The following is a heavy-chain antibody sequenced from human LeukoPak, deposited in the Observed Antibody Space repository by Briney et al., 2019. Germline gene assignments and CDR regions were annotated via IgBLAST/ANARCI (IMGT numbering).Heavy chain of an antibody. D-gene: IGHD5-12*01. CDR2: INPSGGST. J-gene: IGHJ6*03. CDR1: GYTFTSYY. Sequence: GASVKVSCKASGYTFTSYYMHWVRQAPGQGLEWMGIINPSGGSTSYAQKFQGRVTMTRDMSTSTVYMELSSLRSEDTAVYYCARCPVAHPPNYYYYMDVWGKGTTVTVSS. V-gene: IGHV1-46*01. CDR3: ARCPVAHPPNYYYYMDV.